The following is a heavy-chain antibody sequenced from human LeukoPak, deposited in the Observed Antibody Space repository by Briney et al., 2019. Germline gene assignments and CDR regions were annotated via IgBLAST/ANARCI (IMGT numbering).Heavy chain of an antibody. CDR3: ACIPIVVVPAATEQ. D-gene: IGHD2-2*01. V-gene: IGHV4-39*07. CDR1: GGSISSSSYY. CDR2: IYYSGST. J-gene: IGHJ4*02. Sequence: SETLSLTCTVSGGSISSSSYYWGWIRQPPGKGLEWIGSIYYSGSTYYNPSLKSRVTISVDTSKNQFSLKLSSVTAADTAVYYCACIPIVVVPAATEQWGQGTLVTVSS.